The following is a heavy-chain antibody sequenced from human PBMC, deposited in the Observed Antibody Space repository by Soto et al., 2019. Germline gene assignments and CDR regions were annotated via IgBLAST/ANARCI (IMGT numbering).Heavy chain of an antibody. CDR1: GGTFSSYA. Sequence: QVQLVQSGAEVKKPGSSVKVSCKASGGTFSSYAISWVRQAPGQGLEWMGGIIPIFGTANYAQKFQGRVTITADESTSTDYMELSSLRSEDTAVYYCARREEWSDDYYYGMDVWGQGTTVTVSS. CDR2: IIPIFGTA. J-gene: IGHJ6*02. V-gene: IGHV1-69*01. D-gene: IGHD3-3*01. CDR3: ARREEWSDDYYYGMDV.